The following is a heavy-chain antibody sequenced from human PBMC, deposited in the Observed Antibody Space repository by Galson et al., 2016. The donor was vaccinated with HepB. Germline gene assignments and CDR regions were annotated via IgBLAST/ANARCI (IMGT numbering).Heavy chain of an antibody. CDR1: GFSFSRRA. Sequence: SLRLSCAASGFSFSRRAMNWVRQAPGKGLEWVSSISGSGDITYSADSVKGRFTISRDNSKSTLYLQMNSLTVEDTAVYYCAKSEVVVVAAPQVWGQGTLVTVAS. CDR2: ISGSGDIT. D-gene: IGHD2-15*01. J-gene: IGHJ4*02. CDR3: AKSEVVVVAAPQV. V-gene: IGHV3-23*01.